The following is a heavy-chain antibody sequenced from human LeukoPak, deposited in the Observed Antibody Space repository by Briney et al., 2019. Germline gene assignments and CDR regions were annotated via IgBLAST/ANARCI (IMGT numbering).Heavy chain of an antibody. Sequence: SETLSLTCTVSGGSISSHYWSWIRQPPGKGLEWIAYLFDSVNTKDNPSLQSRLTLSADTSKNQFSLKLNSVTAADTAVYYCATIKRGSIFGYFDFWSQGSKVTVCS. CDR3: ATIKRGSIFGYFDF. J-gene: IGHJ4*02. CDR1: GGSISSHY. V-gene: IGHV4-59*11. D-gene: IGHD5-18*01. CDR2: LFDSVNT.